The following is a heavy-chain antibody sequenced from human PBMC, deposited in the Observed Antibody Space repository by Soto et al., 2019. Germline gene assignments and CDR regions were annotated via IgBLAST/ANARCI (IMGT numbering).Heavy chain of an antibody. Sequence: SETLSLTCTVSGGSISSYYWSWIRQPPGKGLEWIGYIYYSESTNYNPSLKSRVIISVDTSKNQFSLRLSSVTAADTAVYYYASGSSWLDPWGQGTLVTVSS. CDR3: ASGSSWLDP. D-gene: IGHD3-10*01. CDR2: IYYSEST. V-gene: IGHV4-59*01. J-gene: IGHJ5*02. CDR1: GGSISSYY.